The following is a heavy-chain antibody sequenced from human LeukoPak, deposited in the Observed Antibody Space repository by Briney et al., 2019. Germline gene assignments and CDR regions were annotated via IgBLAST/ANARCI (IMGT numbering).Heavy chain of an antibody. CDR1: GGSIDSNS. CDR3: ARRSSSWKNWFDP. V-gene: IGHV4-59*01. D-gene: IGHD6-13*01. CDR2: IYYSGTT. J-gene: IGHJ5*02. Sequence: SETLSLTWTVSGGSIDSNSWTWIRQPPGKGLEWIGYIYYSGTTNYNPSLKSRVTMSVDMSKNQFSLKLSSVTAADTAVYYCARRSSSWKNWFDPWGQGTLVTVSS.